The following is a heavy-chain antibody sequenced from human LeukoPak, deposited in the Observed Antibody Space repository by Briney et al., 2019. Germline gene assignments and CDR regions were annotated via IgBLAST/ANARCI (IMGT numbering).Heavy chain of an antibody. D-gene: IGHD3-3*01. CDR2: IKQDGSVK. CDR3: ARGVIFGVVISFDY. J-gene: IGHJ4*02. CDR1: GFTFSSYW. V-gene: IGHV3-7*01. Sequence: PGGSLRLSCAASGFTFSSYWMSWVRQAPGKGLEWVANIKQDGSVKYYVDSVKGRFTISRDNAKNSLYLQMNSLRAEDTAVYYCARGVIFGVVISFDYWGQGTLVTVSS.